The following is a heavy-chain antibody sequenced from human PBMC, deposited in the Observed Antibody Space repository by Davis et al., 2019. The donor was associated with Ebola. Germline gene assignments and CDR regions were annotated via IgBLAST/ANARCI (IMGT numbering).Heavy chain of an antibody. CDR1: GLISSNYV. V-gene: IGHV3-23*05. D-gene: IGHD3-16*01. CDR3: AILGGRHSEDY. Sequence: GESLKISCEVSGLISSNYVMYWVRQASGKGLEWISASETSDTNFHANYADSVKGRFTLVRDNPRNKVFLQMNSLRVEDTAVYYCAILGGRHSEDYWGQGTQVTGS. J-gene: IGHJ4*02. CDR2: SETSDTNFHA.